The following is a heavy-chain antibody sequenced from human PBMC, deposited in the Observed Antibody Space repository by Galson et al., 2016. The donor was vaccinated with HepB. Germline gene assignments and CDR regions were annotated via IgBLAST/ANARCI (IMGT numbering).Heavy chain of an antibody. D-gene: IGHD7-27*01. CDR1: GFAFSSYA. V-gene: IGHV3-23*01. CDR2: ISVNDGRT. Sequence: SLRLSCAASGFAFSSYAMNWVRQAPGKGLEWVSAISVNDGRTYYADSVKGRFTISRDNSKNTLYLQMNSLTADDTAVYYCAKDRDWGSAPDYWGQGTLVTVSS. J-gene: IGHJ4*02. CDR3: AKDRDWGSAPDY.